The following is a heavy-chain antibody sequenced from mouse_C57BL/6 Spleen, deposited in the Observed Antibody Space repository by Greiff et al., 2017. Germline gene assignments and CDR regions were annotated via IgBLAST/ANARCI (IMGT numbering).Heavy chain of an antibody. V-gene: IGHV1-50*01. J-gene: IGHJ4*01. CDR2: IDPSDSYT. CDR3: ERGILRYSMDY. CDR1: GYTFTSYW. D-gene: IGHD1-1*01. Sequence: QVQLQQPGAELVKPGASVKLSCKASGYTFTSYWMPWVKQRPGQGLEWIGEIDPSDSYTNYNQKFKGKSTLSIDTSSSTAYMQLISLTSEDSSVYYCERGILRYSMDYWGQGTSVTVSS.